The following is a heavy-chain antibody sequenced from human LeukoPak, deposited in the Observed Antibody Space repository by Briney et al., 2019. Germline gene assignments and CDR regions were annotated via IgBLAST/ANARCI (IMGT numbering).Heavy chain of an antibody. J-gene: IGHJ4*02. Sequence: EASVKVSCKASGGTFSGYYMHWVRQAPGQGLEWMGRINPNSGGTNYAQKFQGRVTMTRDTSISTAYMELSRLRSDDTAVYYCASSTRDSSSWGGDYWGQGTLVTVSS. CDR1: GGTFSGYY. D-gene: IGHD6-13*01. CDR3: ASSTRDSSSWGGDY. CDR2: INPNSGGT. V-gene: IGHV1-2*06.